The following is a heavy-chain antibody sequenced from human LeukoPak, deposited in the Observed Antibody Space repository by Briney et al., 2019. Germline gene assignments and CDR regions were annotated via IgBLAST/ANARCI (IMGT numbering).Heavy chain of an antibody. CDR2: IYYSGST. Sequence: SETLSLTCTVSGGSIRSYYWSWIRQPPGKGLEWIGYIYYSGSTNYNPSLKSRVTISVDTSENQFSLKLSSVTAADTAVYYCARDYYGSGSGYFDYWGQGTLVTVSS. V-gene: IGHV4-59*01. D-gene: IGHD3-10*01. CDR1: GGSIRSYY. CDR3: ARDYYGSGSGYFDY. J-gene: IGHJ4*02.